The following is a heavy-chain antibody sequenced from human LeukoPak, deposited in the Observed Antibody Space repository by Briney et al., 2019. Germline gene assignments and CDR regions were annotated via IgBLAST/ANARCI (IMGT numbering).Heavy chain of an antibody. CDR1: GFAFSTYS. J-gene: IGHJ3*02. D-gene: IGHD4-11*01. CDR2: IKSKTDGGTT. V-gene: IGHV3-15*01. CDR3: AKPLQVTTVGNAFDI. Sequence: KSGGSLRLSCVASGFAFSTYSMNWVRQAPGKGLEWVGRIKSKTDGGTTDYAAPVKGRFTISRDDSKNTLYLQMNSLKTEDTAVYYCAKPLQVTTVGNAFDIWGQGTMVTVSS.